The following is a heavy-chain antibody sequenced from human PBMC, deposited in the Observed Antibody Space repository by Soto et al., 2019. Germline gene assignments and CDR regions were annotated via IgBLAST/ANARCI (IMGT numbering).Heavy chain of an antibody. V-gene: IGHV3-7*01. CDR1: GFTFSTYW. J-gene: IGHJ4*02. D-gene: IGHD3-3*01. CDR3: ARLDFWSGYLPDF. CDR2: MKQDGSEK. Sequence: EVQLVESGGGLVQPGGSLRLSCVASGFTFSTYWMSWVRQAPGKGLEWVANMKQDGSEKYYVDSVKGRFTISRDNAKNSLYLQMNSLRAEDTAVYYCARLDFWSGYLPDFWGQGTLVTVSS.